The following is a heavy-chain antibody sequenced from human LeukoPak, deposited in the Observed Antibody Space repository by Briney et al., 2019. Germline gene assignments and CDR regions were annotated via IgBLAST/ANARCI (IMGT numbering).Heavy chain of an antibody. Sequence: GGSLGLSCAASGFTFSSYGMHWVRQAPGKGLEWAAVIWYDGSNKYYADSVKGRFTISRDNSKNTLYLQMNSLRAEDTAVYYCARDLGVTSSRNWFDPWGQGTLVTVSS. V-gene: IGHV3-33*01. D-gene: IGHD3-16*01. J-gene: IGHJ5*02. CDR3: ARDLGVTSSRNWFDP. CDR1: GFTFSSYG. CDR2: IWYDGSNK.